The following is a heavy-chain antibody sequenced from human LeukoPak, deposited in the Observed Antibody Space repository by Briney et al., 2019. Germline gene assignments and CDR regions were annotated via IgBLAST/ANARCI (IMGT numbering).Heavy chain of an antibody. Sequence: SGGALRLSCAAPGFTFSSYGMHWVRQAPGKGLEWVAFIRYDGSNKYHADSVKSRFTISRDNSKNTLYLQMNSLRAEDTAVYYCAKGEGVYCSGGSCYPFVDPWGQGTLVTVSS. CDR1: GFTFSSYG. V-gene: IGHV3-30*02. CDR2: IRYDGSNK. J-gene: IGHJ5*02. CDR3: AKGEGVYCSGGSCYPFVDP. D-gene: IGHD2-15*01.